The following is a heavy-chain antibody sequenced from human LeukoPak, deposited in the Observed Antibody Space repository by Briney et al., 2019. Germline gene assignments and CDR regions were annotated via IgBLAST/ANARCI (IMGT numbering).Heavy chain of an antibody. J-gene: IGHJ4*02. Sequence: PSETLSLTCAVDGGSFSGYYWSWIRQPPGKGLEWIGEINHSGSTNYNPSLKSRVTISVDTSKNQFSLKLSSVTAADTAVYYCARAPTLYCRGGSCYFDYWGQGTLGTVSS. CDR2: INHSGST. V-gene: IGHV4-34*01. D-gene: IGHD2-15*01. CDR3: ARAPTLYCRGGSCYFDY. CDR1: GGSFSGYY.